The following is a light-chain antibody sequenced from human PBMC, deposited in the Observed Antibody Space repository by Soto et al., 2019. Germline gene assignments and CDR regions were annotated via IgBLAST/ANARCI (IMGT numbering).Light chain of an antibody. CDR1: QSVSSSY. Sequence: EIVLTQSPGTLSLSPGERATLSCRASQSVSSSYLAWYQQKPGQATRLLIYGASNRATGIPDRFSGSGSGTDFTLTISSLQSEDFAVYYCQQYNNWPWTFGQGTKVDI. J-gene: IGKJ1*01. CDR3: QQYNNWPWT. V-gene: IGKV3-20*01. CDR2: GAS.